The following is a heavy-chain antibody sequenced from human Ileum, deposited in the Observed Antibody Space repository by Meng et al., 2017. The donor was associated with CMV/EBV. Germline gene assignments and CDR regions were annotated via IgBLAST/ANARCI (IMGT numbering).Heavy chain of an antibody. V-gene: IGHV4-39*07. Sequence: QRQVQDPGPGLVKPAETLSLTCTASGAPISGGSHSWAWFRQPPGKRLEWIGSMYFSGIADYNPSLKSRVTISLHATQKQFSLRLTSVTAADSAVYFCARDLTNKWFYYWGQGTLVTVSS. CDR2: MYFSGIA. J-gene: IGHJ4*02. CDR1: GAPISGGSHS. D-gene: IGHD1-26*01. CDR3: ARDLTNKWFYY.